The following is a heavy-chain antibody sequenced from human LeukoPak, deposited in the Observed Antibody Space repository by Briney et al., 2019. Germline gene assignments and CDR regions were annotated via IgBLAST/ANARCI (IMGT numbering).Heavy chain of an antibody. CDR1: GFTFSFYA. D-gene: IGHD6-19*01. CDR3: ARDAARSTSDWYYDY. J-gene: IGHJ4*02. CDR2: IRSNGGST. Sequence: GGSLRLSCAASGFTFSFYAMTWVRQAPGKGLEWVSGIRSNGGSTDYADSVKGRFTIFRDSTRNTLYLQMNSLGADDTAVYYCARDAARSTSDWYYDYWGQGTLVTVSS. V-gene: IGHV3-23*01.